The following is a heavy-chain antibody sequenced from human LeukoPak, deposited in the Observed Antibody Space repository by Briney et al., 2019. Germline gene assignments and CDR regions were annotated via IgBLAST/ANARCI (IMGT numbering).Heavy chain of an antibody. D-gene: IGHD3-22*01. CDR1: GFTFSSYA. CDR3: ARTYDSSGYYDY. CDR2: ISYDGSTK. Sequence: GGSLRLSCAASGFTFSSYAMHWVRQAPGKGLDWVAVISYDGSTKYYAGSVKGRFTISRDNSENTLYLHMNTLRAEDTAVYYCARTYDSSGYYDYWGQGTLVTVSS. V-gene: IGHV3-30*04. J-gene: IGHJ4*02.